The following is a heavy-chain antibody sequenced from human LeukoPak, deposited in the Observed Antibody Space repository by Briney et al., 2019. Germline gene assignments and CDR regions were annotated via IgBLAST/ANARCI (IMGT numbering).Heavy chain of an antibody. CDR1: GGSFSGYY. Sequence: SETLSLTCAVYGGSFSGYYWSWIRQPPGKGLEWIGEINHSGSTNYNPSLKSRVTISVDTSKNQFSLKLSSVTAADTAVYYCARPRQYYYGSGSPRGGWFDPWGQGTLVTVSS. D-gene: IGHD3-10*01. V-gene: IGHV4-34*01. CDR2: INHSGST. CDR3: ARPRQYYYGSGSPRGGWFDP. J-gene: IGHJ5*02.